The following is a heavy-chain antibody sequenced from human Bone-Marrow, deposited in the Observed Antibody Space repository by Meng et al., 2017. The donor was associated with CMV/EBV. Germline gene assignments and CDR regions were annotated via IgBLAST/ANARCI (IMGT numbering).Heavy chain of an antibody. D-gene: IGHD6-13*01. CDR2: INPNSGDT. Sequence: ASVKVSCKASGYTFTGYYMHWVRQAPGQGLEWMGWINPNSGDTNYAQKFQDRVTMTRDTSINTVYMELSRLRSDDTAVFYCAKASPYSSSNYYFDYWGQGTRVTGSS. CDR3: AKASPYSSSNYYFDY. CDR1: GYTFTGYY. J-gene: IGHJ4*02. V-gene: IGHV1-2*02.